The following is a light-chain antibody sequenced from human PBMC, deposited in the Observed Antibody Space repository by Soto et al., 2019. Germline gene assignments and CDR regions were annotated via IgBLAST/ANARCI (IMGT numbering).Light chain of an antibody. CDR2: TTS. CDR3: QQSFTTPYT. V-gene: IGKV1-39*01. CDR1: QTIAMY. J-gene: IGKJ2*01. Sequence: DIQMTQPPSSLSASVGDRVTITCRASQTIAMYVNWFQQKPGKAPKPLIYTTSSLQSGVPPRFSGSGSETDFTLTISRLQPEDSATYYCQQSFTTPYTFCQGTKVDIK.